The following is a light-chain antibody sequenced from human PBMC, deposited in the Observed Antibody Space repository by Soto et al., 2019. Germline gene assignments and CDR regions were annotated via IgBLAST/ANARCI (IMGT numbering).Light chain of an antibody. V-gene: IGLV2-14*03. J-gene: IGLJ1*01. CDR2: DVS. CDR3: LSYAGHKNGV. Sequence: QSALTQPASVSGSPGQSITISYTGTRSDVGGNNYVSWYQHHPVKSPKLMIYDVSHRPSGVSHRFSGSKSGNTASLAISGLQAEDEAEYYCLSYAGHKNGVFGGGTKVTVL. CDR1: RSDVGGNNY.